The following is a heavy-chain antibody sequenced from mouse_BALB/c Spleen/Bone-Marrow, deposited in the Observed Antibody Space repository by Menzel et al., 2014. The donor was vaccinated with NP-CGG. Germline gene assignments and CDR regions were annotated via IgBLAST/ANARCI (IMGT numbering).Heavy chain of an antibody. CDR3: ANWAY. Sequence: EVMLVESGGGLAKPGGSLKLSCAASGFTFSDYYMYWVRQTPEKSLEWVATISDGGSYTYYPDSVKGRFTISRDNAKNSRYLQMNSLKSEDTAMYYCANWAYWGQGTLVTVSA. CDR2: ISDGGSYT. V-gene: IGHV5-4*02. J-gene: IGHJ3*01. CDR1: GFTFSDYY. D-gene: IGHD4-1*01.